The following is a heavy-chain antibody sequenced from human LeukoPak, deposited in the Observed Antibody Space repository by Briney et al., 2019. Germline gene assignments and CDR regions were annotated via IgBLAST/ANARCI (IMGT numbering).Heavy chain of an antibody. Sequence: GASVKVSCKASGHTFTSYGISWVRQAPGQGLEWMGWISTYNGNTNYVQKIQGRVTMTTDTSTSTAYMELRSLRSDDTAVYYCARDWSPLDYYYYFMDVWGKGATVTVSS. CDR1: GHTFTSYG. CDR2: ISTYNGNT. V-gene: IGHV1-18*01. J-gene: IGHJ6*03. CDR3: ARDWSPLDYYYYFMDV. D-gene: IGHD3-3*01.